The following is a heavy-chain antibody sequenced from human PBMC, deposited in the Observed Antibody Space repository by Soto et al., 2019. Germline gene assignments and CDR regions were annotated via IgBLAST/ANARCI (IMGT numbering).Heavy chain of an antibody. CDR2: ISYDGSNK. CDR1: GFTFSSYA. CDR3: ARGATHYYYYGMDV. Sequence: GGSLRLSFAASGFTFSSYAMHWVRQAPGKGLEWVAVISYDGSNKYYADSVKGRFTISRDNSKNTLYLQMDSLRAEDTAVYYCARGATHYYYYGMDVWGQGTTVTVSS. V-gene: IGHV3-30-3*01. D-gene: IGHD1-26*01. J-gene: IGHJ6*02.